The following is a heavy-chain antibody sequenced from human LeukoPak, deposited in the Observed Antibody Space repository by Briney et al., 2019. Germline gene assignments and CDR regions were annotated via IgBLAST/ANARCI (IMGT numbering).Heavy chain of an antibody. CDR1: GFTFSRYA. CDR3: ARESKGSWIQPIPVPDY. J-gene: IGHJ4*02. D-gene: IGHD5-18*01. Sequence: PGGSLRLSCSASGFTFSRYAMHWVRQAPGKGLEYVSAISSNGGSTYYADSVKGRFTISRDNSKNTLYLQMSSLRAEDTAVYYCARESKGSWIQPIPVPDYWGQGTLVTVSS. CDR2: ISSNGGST. V-gene: IGHV3-64D*06.